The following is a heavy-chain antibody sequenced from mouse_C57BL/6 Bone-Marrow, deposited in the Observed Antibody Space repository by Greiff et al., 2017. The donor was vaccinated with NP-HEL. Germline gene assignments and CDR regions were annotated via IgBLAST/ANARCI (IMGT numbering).Heavy chain of an antibody. D-gene: IGHD1-1*01. CDR1: GFTFSSYG. CDR3: ARHGDYYGSSYYYFDY. V-gene: IGHV5-6*01. CDR2: ISSGGSYT. Sequence: EVQRVESGGDLVKPGGSLKLSCAASGFTFSSYGMSWVRQTPDKRLEWVATISSGGSYTYYPDRVKGRFTISRDNAKNTLYLQMSSLKSEDTAMYYCARHGDYYGSSYYYFDYWGQGTTLTVSS. J-gene: IGHJ2*01.